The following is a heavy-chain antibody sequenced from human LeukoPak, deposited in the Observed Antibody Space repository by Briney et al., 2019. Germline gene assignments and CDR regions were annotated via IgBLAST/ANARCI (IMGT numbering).Heavy chain of an antibody. CDR1: GFTVSSND. CDR3: AREGSSGYSSGWYRPHFDY. J-gene: IGHJ4*02. V-gene: IGHV3-53*01. CDR2: LYSGGNT. Sequence: GGSLRLSCAASGFTVSSNDMSWVRQAPGKGLEWVSLLYSGGNTYYADSVKGRFTISRDNSKNTLYLQLDSLRAEDTAVYYCAREGSSGYSSGWYRPHFDYWGQGTLVTVSS. D-gene: IGHD6-19*01.